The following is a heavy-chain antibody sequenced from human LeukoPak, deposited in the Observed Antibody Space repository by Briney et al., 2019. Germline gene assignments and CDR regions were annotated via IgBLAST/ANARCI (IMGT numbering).Heavy chain of an antibody. J-gene: IGHJ4*02. CDR2: IYYSGST. CDR1: GGSVSSDSYF. V-gene: IGHV4-61*01. Sequence: SETLSRTCTVSGGSVSSDSYFWTWIRQPPGKGLEWIGYIYYSGSTNYNPSLKSRVTISLDTSKSQISLKLSSVTAADTAVYYCARGQRRLQDYWGQGTLVTVSS. CDR3: ARGQRRLQDY.